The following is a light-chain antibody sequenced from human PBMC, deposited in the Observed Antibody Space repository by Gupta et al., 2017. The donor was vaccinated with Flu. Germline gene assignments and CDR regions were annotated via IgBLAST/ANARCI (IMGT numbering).Light chain of an antibody. CDR2: TAS. Sequence: GATVAITCRASQAISSHLAWYQQRPGQAPKLLIHTASTLQDGVPSRFSGSGSGAEFTLTISSLQPEDFATYYCQQRNGYPITFGQGTRLEIK. V-gene: IGKV1-9*01. CDR1: QAISSH. CDR3: QQRNGYPIT. J-gene: IGKJ5*01.